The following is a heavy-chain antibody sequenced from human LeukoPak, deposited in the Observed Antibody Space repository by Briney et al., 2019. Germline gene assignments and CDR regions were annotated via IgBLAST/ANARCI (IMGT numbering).Heavy chain of an antibody. V-gene: IGHV3-21*04. D-gene: IGHD2-21*01. CDR1: GFTFSSYS. CDR3: AKRRLVA. CDR2: ISSSSYI. J-gene: IGHJ1*01. Sequence: PGGSLRLSCAASGFTFSSYSMNWVRQAPGKGLEWVSSISSSSYIYYADSVKGRFTISRDNSQNTLYLQMNSLRAGDTAVYYCAKRRLVAWGQGTLVTVSS.